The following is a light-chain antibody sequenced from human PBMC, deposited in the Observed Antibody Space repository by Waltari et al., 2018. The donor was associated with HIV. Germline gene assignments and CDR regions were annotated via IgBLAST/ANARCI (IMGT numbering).Light chain of an antibody. Sequence: QTVVTQEPSLSVSPGKTITLTCGLSSASVSTSFFPSWYQLTPGQPPRGSLYNPHFPASGVPYRFSGSFVGNKAALTITGAQAEDGSVYYFVLYVRSGRVFGGGTRLTVL. CDR3: VLYVRSGRV. V-gene: IGLV8-61*01. J-gene: IGLJ2*01. CDR1: SASVSTSFF. CDR2: NPH.